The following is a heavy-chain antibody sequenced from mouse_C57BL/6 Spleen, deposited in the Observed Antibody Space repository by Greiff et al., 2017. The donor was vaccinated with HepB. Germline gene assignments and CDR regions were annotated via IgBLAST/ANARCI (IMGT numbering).Heavy chain of an antibody. J-gene: IGHJ4*01. Sequence: EVQLQQSGPELVKPGASVKMSCKASGYTFTDYNMHWVKQSHGKSLEWIGYINPNNGGTSYNQKFKGKATLTVNKSYSTAYMELRSLTSEASAVYYCARELWYYDDEAYAMDYWGQGTSVTVSS. CDR2: INPNNGGT. V-gene: IGHV1-22*01. CDR1: GYTFTDYN. CDR3: ARELWYYDDEAYAMDY. D-gene: IGHD2-4*01.